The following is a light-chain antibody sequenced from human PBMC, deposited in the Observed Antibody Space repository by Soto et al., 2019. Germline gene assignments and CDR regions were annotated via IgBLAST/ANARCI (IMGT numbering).Light chain of an antibody. Sequence: EIVLTQSPGTLSLSPGERATLSCRASQTVRNNYLAWYQQKLGQAPRLLIYDASSRATGIPDRFSGGGSGTDLTLTIRRLEPEDFAVYYCQQFSSYPLTFGGGTKVDI. CDR2: DAS. J-gene: IGKJ4*01. V-gene: IGKV3-20*01. CDR1: QTVRNNY. CDR3: QQFSSYPLT.